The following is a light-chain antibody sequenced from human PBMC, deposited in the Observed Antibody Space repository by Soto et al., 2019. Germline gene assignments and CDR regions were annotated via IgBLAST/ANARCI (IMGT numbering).Light chain of an antibody. J-gene: IGLJ3*02. CDR3: ASYTKSGTRV. CDR2: GVT. Sequence: QSALTQPASVSGSPGQSITISCAGTSSDVGGYNYVSWYQQFPGKVPKLMIYGVTDRPSGVSSRFSGSKSGNTASLTISGLQAEDEADYYCASYTKSGTRVFGGGTQLTVL. V-gene: IGLV2-14*01. CDR1: SSDVGGYNY.